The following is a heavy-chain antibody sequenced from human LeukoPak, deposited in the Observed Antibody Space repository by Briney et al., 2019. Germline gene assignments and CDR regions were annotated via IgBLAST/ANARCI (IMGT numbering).Heavy chain of an antibody. D-gene: IGHD3-16*02. CDR2: ISSSSSYI. V-gene: IGHV3-21*01. CDR3: AKDHPMITFGGVIEQFDY. J-gene: IGHJ4*02. Sequence: GGSLRLSCAASGFTFSSYSMNWVRQAPGKGLEWVSSISSSSSYIYYADSVKGRFTISRDNSKNTLYLQMNSLRAEDTAVYYCAKDHPMITFGGVIEQFDYWGQGTLVTVSS. CDR1: GFTFSSYS.